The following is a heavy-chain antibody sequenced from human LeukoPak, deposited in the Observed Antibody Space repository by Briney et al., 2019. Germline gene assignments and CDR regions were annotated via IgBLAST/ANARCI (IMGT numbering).Heavy chain of an antibody. D-gene: IGHD3-22*01. Sequence: GGSLRLSCAASGFTFDDYGMSWVRHAPGKGLEWGSGINWNGGSTVYADSVKGRFPISRDNAKNSLYLQMNSLRAEDTAVYYCAGDGAEYYYDSSGLQGAFDIWGQGTMVTVSS. J-gene: IGHJ3*02. CDR3: AGDGAEYYYDSSGLQGAFDI. CDR1: GFTFDDYG. CDR2: INWNGGST. V-gene: IGHV3-20*04.